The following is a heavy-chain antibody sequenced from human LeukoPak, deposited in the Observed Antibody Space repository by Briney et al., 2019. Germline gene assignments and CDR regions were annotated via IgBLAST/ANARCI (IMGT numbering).Heavy chain of an antibody. J-gene: IGHJ4*02. CDR3: AKGFPYCTNGVCPYYFDY. Sequence: GGSLRLSCAASGFTFSSYGMHWVRQAPGKGLEWMAVIWYDGSNKYYADSVKGRFTISRDNSKNTLYLQMNSLRAEDTAVYYCAKGFPYCTNGVCPYYFDYWGQGTLVTVSS. D-gene: IGHD2-8*01. V-gene: IGHV3-33*06. CDR2: IWYDGSNK. CDR1: GFTFSSYG.